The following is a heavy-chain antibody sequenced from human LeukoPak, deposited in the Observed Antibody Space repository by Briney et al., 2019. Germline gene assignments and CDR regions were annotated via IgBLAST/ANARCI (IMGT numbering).Heavy chain of an antibody. CDR1: GFTFSSYA. CDR3: AKDPQSNIVVVPAAIFDY. CDR2: ISGSGGST. Sequence: GGSLRLSCAASGFTFSSYAMSWVRQAPGKGLEWVSAISGSGGSTYYADSVKGRFTISRDNSKNTLYLQMNSLRAEDTAVYYCAKDPQSNIVVVPAAIFDYWGQGTLVTVSS. J-gene: IGHJ4*02. V-gene: IGHV3-23*01. D-gene: IGHD2-2*01.